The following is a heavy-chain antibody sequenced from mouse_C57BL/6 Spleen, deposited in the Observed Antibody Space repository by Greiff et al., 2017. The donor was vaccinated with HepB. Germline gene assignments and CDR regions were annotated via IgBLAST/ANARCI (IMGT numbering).Heavy chain of an antibody. D-gene: IGHD1-1*01. CDR2: IYPGDGDT. Sequence: QVQLKESGPELVKPGASVKISCKASGYAFSSSWMNWVKQRPGKGLEWIGRIYPGDGDTNYNGKFKGKATLTADKSSSTAYMQLSSLTSEDSAVYFCGGSVGFDYWGQGTTLTVSS. J-gene: IGHJ2*01. V-gene: IGHV1-82*01. CDR1: GYAFSSSW. CDR3: GGSVGFDY.